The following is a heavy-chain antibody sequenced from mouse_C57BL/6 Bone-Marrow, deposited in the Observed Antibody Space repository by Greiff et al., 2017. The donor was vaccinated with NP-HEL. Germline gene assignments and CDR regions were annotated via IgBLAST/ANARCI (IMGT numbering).Heavy chain of an antibody. D-gene: IGHD1-1*01. CDR2: IYPGDGDT. V-gene: IGHV1-82*01. Sequence: VQLQESGPELVKPGASVKISCKASGYAFSSSWMNWVKQRPGKGLEWIGRIYPGDGDTNYNGKFKGKATLTADKSSSTAYMQLSSLTSEDSAVYFCARGDYAGYWGQGTTLTVSS. J-gene: IGHJ2*01. CDR1: GYAFSSSW. CDR3: ARGDYAGY.